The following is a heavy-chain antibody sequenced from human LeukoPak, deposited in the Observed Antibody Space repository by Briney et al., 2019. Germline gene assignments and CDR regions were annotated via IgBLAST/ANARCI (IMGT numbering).Heavy chain of an antibody. CDR2: ISGSGAYT. CDR3: AKDRYIGSYYDFDY. D-gene: IGHD1-26*01. V-gene: IGHV3-23*01. J-gene: IGHJ4*02. CDR1: GFTFSSYH. Sequence: GVSLRLTCAASGFTFSSYHMSWLRQAQGQGLEWVSAISGSGAYTSYADSGKGRFTISRDNSKNMLYLQMNGLGAEDTAIDYCAKDRYIGSYYDFDYWGQGTLVTVSS.